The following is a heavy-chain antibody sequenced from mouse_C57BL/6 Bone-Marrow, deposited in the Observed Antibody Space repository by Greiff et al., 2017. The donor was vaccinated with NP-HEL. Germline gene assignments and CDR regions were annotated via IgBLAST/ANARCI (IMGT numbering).Heavy chain of an antibody. CDR2: IYTSDSET. Sequence: VQLQQPGAELVRPGSSVTLSCKASGYTFTSYWMDWVKQRPGQGLEWIGNIYTSDSETHYNQKLQDKAPLTVYNSSSTAYMQLSSLTSEDSAVYYCARERDLLWYPYYFDYWGQGTTLTVSS. J-gene: IGHJ2*01. CDR1: GYTFTSYW. V-gene: IGHV1-61*01. D-gene: IGHD2-1*01. CDR3: ARERDLLWYPYYFDY.